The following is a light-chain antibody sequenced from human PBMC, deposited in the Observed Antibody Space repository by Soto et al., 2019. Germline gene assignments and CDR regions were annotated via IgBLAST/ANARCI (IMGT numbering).Light chain of an antibody. CDR1: QSISSY. CDR2: AAS. J-gene: IGKJ2*01. CDR3: QQSYSAPYT. Sequence: DIQMTQSPSSLSASVGDRVTITCRASQSISSYLNWYQQRPGKAPKFLIYAASSLQSGVPSRFSGSGSETDFTLTISSLQPEDFATYYCQQSYSAPYTFGQGTKLQIK. V-gene: IGKV1-39*01.